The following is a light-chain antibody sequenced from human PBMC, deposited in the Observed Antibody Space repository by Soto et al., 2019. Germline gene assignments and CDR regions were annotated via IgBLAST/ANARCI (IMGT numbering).Light chain of an antibody. V-gene: IGKV1-17*03. CDR3: LQHNTSPLT. Sequence: DIQMTQSPSAVSASVGDRVTITCRASQGINNYLAWFQQKPGKAPKRLIYAASTLQTGVPSRFSGSGSGTEFTLTISSLQPKDFATYYCLQHNTSPLTFGGGTKVEIK. CDR1: QGINNY. CDR2: AAS. J-gene: IGKJ4*01.